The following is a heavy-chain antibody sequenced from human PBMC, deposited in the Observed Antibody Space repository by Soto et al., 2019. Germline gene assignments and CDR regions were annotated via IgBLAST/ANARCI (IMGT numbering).Heavy chain of an antibody. V-gene: IGHV1-46*01. CDR3: ARFLDYYYSSGPNDY. Sequence: ASVKVSCMSSGYTFTNYYIHWVRQASGQGLEWMGLINPSGGSTTYAQKFQGRVTMTRDTSTSTVYVDLSSLRSEDTAVYYCARFLDYYYSSGPNDYWGQGTLVTVSS. D-gene: IGHD3-22*01. CDR2: INPSGGST. J-gene: IGHJ4*02. CDR1: GYTFTNYY.